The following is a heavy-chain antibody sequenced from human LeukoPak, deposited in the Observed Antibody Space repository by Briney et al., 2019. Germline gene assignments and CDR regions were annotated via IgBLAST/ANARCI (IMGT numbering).Heavy chain of an antibody. V-gene: IGHV4-31*11. CDR3: ARGSDFFDY. CDR2: IYYSGSA. J-gene: IGHJ4*02. CDR1: GGSISSADFY. Sequence: SQTLSLTCAVSGGSISSADFYWSSIRQHPGNYLEWIGFIYYSGSAYYNPSLKSRVSISIDTSKNQFSLTLNSVTAADTAVYYCARGSDFFDYWGQGTLVTVSS.